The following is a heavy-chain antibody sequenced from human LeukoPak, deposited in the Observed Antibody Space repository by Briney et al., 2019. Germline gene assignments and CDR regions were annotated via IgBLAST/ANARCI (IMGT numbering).Heavy chain of an antibody. Sequence: TFSSYAMIWVRQPPGQGLEWIGSIYYSGTTYYNPSLKSRVTISADTSKNQFSLKLTSVTAADTAVYYCARRSVTLADWGQGTLVTVSS. V-gene: IGHV4-39*01. J-gene: IGHJ4*02. CDR1: TFSSYA. D-gene: IGHD3-3*01. CDR2: IYYSGTT. CDR3: ARRSVTLAD.